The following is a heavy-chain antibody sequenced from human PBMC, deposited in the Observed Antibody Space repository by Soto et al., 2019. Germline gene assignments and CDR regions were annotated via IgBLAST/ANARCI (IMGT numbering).Heavy chain of an antibody. V-gene: IGHV3-9*01. J-gene: IGHJ6*02. Sequence: GGSLRLSCAASGFTFDDYAMHWVRQAPGKGLEWVSGISWNSGSIGYADSVKGRFTISRDNAKNSLYLQMNSLRAEDTALYYCAKDQGWQEGIYYYYGMDVWGQGTTVTVSS. CDR1: GFTFDDYA. CDR3: AKDQGWQEGIYYYYGMDV. CDR2: ISWNSGSI. D-gene: IGHD2-15*01.